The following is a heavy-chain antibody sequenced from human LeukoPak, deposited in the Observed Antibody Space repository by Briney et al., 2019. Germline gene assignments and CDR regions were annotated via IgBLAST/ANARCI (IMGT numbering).Heavy chain of an antibody. J-gene: IGHJ4*02. CDR3: ARVPLTIFGVVTILYFDY. CDR1: GYTFTSYG. CDR2: ISAYNGNT. Sequence: ASVKVSCKASGYTFTSYGISWVRQAPGQGLERMGWISAYNGNTNYAQKLQGRVTMTTDTSTSTAYMELRSLRSDDTAVYYCARVPLTIFGVVTILYFDYWGQGTLVTVSS. D-gene: IGHD3-3*01. V-gene: IGHV1-18*01.